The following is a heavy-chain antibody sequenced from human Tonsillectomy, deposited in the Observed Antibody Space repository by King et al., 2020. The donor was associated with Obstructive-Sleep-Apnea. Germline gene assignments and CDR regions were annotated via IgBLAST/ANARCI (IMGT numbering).Heavy chain of an antibody. Sequence: VQLVESGAEVKKPGASVKVSCKASGYTFTSYYMHWVRQAPGQGLEWMGIINPSGGSTSYAQKFQGRVTMTRDTSTSTVYMELSSLGSEDTAVYYCATDRGDYYGSGSYYLVGYFDYWGQGTLVTVSS. D-gene: IGHD3-10*01. J-gene: IGHJ4*02. CDR1: GYTFTSYY. V-gene: IGHV1-46*03. CDR3: ATDRGDYYGSGSYYLVGYFDY. CDR2: INPSGGST.